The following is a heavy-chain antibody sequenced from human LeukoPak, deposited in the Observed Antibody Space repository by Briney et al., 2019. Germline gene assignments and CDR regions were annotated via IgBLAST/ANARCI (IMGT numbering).Heavy chain of an antibody. D-gene: IGHD3-3*01. CDR3: AREGITSFGVVINYYMDV. CDR2: ISSSSSYI. CDR1: GFTFSSYS. Sequence: GGSLRLSCTASGFTFSSYSMNWVRQAPGKGLEWVSSISSSSSYIYYADSVKGRFTISRDNAKNSLYLQMNSLRAEDTAVYYCAREGITSFGVVINYYMDVWGKGTTGTVSS. V-gene: IGHV3-21*01. J-gene: IGHJ6*03.